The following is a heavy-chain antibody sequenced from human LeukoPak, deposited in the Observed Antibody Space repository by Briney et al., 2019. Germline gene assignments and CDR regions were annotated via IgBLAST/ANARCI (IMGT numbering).Heavy chain of an antibody. D-gene: IGHD6-13*01. V-gene: IGHV7-4-1*02. CDR2: INTNTGNP. CDR3: AAAGSNGFDN. Sequence: ASVKVSCKASGYTFTNYAMNWVRQAPGQGLEWMGWINTNTGNPTYAQGFAGRFVFSLDTSVGTAYLQISSLKTEDTAVYYCAAAGSNGFDNWGQGTLVTVSS. J-gene: IGHJ4*02. CDR1: GYTFTNYA.